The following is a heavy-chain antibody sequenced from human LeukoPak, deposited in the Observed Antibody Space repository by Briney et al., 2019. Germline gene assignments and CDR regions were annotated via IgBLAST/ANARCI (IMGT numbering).Heavy chain of an antibody. CDR2: INQDGTEK. Sequence: GGSLRLSCAASGFTFRSYWMTWVRPAPGKGLEWVANINQDGTEKYYVDSVKGRFTISRDNAKRSLYLQMNNLRADDTAVHYCARDSSAERGQQLANWGQGTLVTVSS. V-gene: IGHV3-7*04. D-gene: IGHD6-13*01. CDR1: GFTFRSYW. J-gene: IGHJ4*02. CDR3: ARDSSAERGQQLAN.